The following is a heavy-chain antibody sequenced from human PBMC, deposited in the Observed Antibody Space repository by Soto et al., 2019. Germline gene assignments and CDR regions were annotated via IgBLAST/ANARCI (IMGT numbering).Heavy chain of an antibody. CDR1: GFSLSNARMG. Sequence: QVTLKESGPVLVKPTETLTLTCTVSGFSLSNARMGVSWIRQPPGKALEWLAHIFSNDEKSYSTSLKSRLTISKDTSKSQVVLTMTNMDPVDTATYYCARIPAPYYGSGSYLGYYFDYWGQGTLVTVSS. CDR3: ARIPAPYYGSGSYLGYYFDY. D-gene: IGHD3-10*01. J-gene: IGHJ4*02. V-gene: IGHV2-26*01. CDR2: IFSNDEK.